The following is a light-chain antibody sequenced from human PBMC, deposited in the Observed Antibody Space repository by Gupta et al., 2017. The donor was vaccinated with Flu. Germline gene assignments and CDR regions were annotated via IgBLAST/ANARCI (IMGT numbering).Light chain of an antibody. CDR3: QQYEILPVT. V-gene: IGKV1-33*01. CDR1: QDIVNF. Sequence: GDRVTITCQASQDIVNFLNWYQQKPGKAPKLLIFDPSSLETGVPSRFSGRGSGTDFTFTISGLQPEDFATYYCQQYEILPVTFGQGTKVDIK. CDR2: DPS. J-gene: IGKJ2*01.